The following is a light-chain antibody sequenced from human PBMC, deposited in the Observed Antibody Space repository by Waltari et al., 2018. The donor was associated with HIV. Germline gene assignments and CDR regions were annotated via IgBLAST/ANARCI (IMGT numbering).Light chain of an antibody. CDR3: QVWDSSSEQYV. CDR1: NIGSKS. Sequence: SYVLTQPPSVSVAPGKTATITCGGNNIGSKSVHWYQQKPGQAPVLVIYYDDNRPSGIPGRFSGSNSGNTATLTISRVEAGDEADYYCQVWDSSSEQYVFGTETKVTVL. J-gene: IGLJ1*01. CDR2: YDD. V-gene: IGLV3-21*04.